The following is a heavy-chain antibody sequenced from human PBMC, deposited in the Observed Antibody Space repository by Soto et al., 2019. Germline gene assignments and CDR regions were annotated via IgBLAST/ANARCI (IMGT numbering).Heavy chain of an antibody. CDR1: GYTFTSYA. V-gene: IGHV1-3*01. J-gene: IGHJ6*03. CDR2: INAGNGNT. Sequence: VASVKVSCKASGYTFTSYAMHWVRQAPGQRLEWMGWINAGNGNTKYSQKFQGRVTITRDTSTSTAYMELSSLRSEDTAVYYCARVQPNYYYYYMDVWGKGTTVTVSS. CDR3: ARVQPNYYYYYMDV.